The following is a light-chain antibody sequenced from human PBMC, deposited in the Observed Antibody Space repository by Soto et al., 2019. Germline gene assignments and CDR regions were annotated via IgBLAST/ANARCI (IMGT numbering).Light chain of an antibody. CDR3: QKYNTVPAT. V-gene: IGKV1-27*01. CDR1: QGIGNS. CDR2: SAS. J-gene: IGKJ5*01. Sequence: DIQMTQSPPSLSASVGDRVTITCRASQGIGNSLAWYQQKPGTVPKLLIYSASTLQSGVPSRFSGSGSGTDFTLTISSVQPEDVAAYYCQKYNTVPATFGQGTRLEMK.